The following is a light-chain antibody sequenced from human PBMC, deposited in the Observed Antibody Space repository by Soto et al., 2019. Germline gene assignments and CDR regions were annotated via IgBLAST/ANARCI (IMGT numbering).Light chain of an antibody. CDR2: DVN. CDR1: SSDVGSYNY. J-gene: IGLJ2*01. V-gene: IGLV2-11*01. Sequence: QSALTQPASVSGSPGQSITISCTGTSSDVGSYNYVSWYQQHPGKTPKVMIYDVNQRPSGVPDRFSGSKSGDTASLTISGLQDEDEADYYCCSYAGSYTMVFGGGTKVTVL. CDR3: CSYAGSYTMV.